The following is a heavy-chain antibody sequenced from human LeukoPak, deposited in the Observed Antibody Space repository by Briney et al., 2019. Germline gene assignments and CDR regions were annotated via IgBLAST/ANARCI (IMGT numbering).Heavy chain of an antibody. J-gene: IGHJ4*02. CDR1: GGSISSSSYY. V-gene: IGHV4-39*01. D-gene: IGHD3-3*01. CDR3: ASHDFWSGYYKD. Sequence: KSSETLSLTCTVSGGSISSSSYYWGWIRQPLGKGLEWIGSIYYSGSTYYNPSLKSRVTISVDTSKNQFSLKLSSVTAADTAVYYCASHDFWSGYYKDWGQGTLVTVSS. CDR2: IYYSGST.